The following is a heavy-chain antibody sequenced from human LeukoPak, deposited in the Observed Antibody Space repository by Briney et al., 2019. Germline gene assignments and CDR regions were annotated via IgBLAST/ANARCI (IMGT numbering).Heavy chain of an antibody. CDR1: GGSISSGGYY. J-gene: IGHJ3*02. CDR3: ARDAGGIDAFDI. CDR2: IYYSGST. V-gene: IGHV4-31*03. Sequence: SETLSLTCTVSGGSISSGGYYWSWIRQHPGKGLEWIGYIYYSGSTYYNPSLKSRVTISVDTSKNQFSLKLSSVTAADTAVYYCARDAGGIDAFDIWGQGTMVTVSS. D-gene: IGHD3-16*01.